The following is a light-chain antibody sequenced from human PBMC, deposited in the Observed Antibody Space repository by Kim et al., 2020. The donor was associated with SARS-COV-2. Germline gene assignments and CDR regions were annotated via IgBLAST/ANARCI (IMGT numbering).Light chain of an antibody. CDR3: QQYGSSPFT. V-gene: IGKV3-20*01. J-gene: IGKJ3*01. CDR1: QGVSSSY. Sequence: SPRERATLSCRASQGVSSSYLAGYQQKPGQAPRLLIYGASSRATGIPDRFSGSGSGTDFTLTISRLEPEDFAVYYCQQYGSSPFTFGPGTKVDIK. CDR2: GAS.